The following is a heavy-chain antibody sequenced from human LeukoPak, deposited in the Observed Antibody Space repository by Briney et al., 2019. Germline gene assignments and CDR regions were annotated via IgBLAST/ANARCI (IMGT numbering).Heavy chain of an antibody. CDR3: ARVGSRYYDSSGYYSNWFDP. CDR1: GGSISSYY. CDR2: IYYGGST. J-gene: IGHJ5*02. Sequence: SETLSLTCTVSGGSISSYYWSWIRQPPGKGLEWIGYIYYGGSTNYNPSLKSRVTISVDTSKNQFSLKLSSVTAADTAVYCCARVGSRYYDSSGYYSNWFDPWGQGTLVTVSS. V-gene: IGHV4-59*01. D-gene: IGHD3-22*01.